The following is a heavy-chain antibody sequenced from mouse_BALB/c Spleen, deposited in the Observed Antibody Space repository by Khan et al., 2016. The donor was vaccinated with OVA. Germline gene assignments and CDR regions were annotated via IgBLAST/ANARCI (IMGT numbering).Heavy chain of an antibody. CDR1: GYTFTDYN. J-gene: IGHJ3*01. V-gene: IGHV1-77*01. CDR2: IYPGSNNT. CDR3: AREWGAWFPY. Sequence: VKLLESGAELARPGASVKLSCKASGYTFTDYNINWVKQRTGQGLEWIGEIYPGSNNTYYNEKFKGKATLTADKSSSTAYMQLSSLTSEDSAVYCCAREWGAWFPYWGQGTLVTVSA.